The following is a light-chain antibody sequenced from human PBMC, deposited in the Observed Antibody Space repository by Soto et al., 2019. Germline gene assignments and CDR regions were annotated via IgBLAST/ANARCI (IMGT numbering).Light chain of an antibody. J-gene: IGKJ4*01. CDR2: GAS. V-gene: IGKV3-15*01. CDR3: QPYNDWPPVT. CDR1: QSVSGN. Sequence: EIVMPQSPATLSVSPGERATLSCRASQSVSGNLAWYQQKPGKAPMLLIYGASTSATGIPARFSGSGSGTEFTSSISSLQSEDFALYDGQPYNDWPPVTFGGGTKVEIK.